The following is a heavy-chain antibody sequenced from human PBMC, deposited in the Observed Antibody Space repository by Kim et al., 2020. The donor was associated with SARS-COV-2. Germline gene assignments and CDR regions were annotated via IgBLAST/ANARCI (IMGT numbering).Heavy chain of an antibody. D-gene: IGHD6-19*01. CDR1: GFTFSSYA. Sequence: GGSLRLSCAASGFTFSSYAMHWVRQAPGKGLEWVAVISYDGSNKYYADSVKGRFTISRDNSKNTLYLQMNSLRAEDTAVYYCAGYDSSGWYYVFYGMDVWGQGTTVTVSS. CDR3: AGYDSSGWYYVFYGMDV. V-gene: IGHV3-30-3*01. J-gene: IGHJ6*02. CDR2: ISYDGSNK.